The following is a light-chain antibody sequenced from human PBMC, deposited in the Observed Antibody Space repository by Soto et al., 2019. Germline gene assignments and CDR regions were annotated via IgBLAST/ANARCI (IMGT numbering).Light chain of an antibody. J-gene: IGKJ1*01. CDR3: QDYGTSAPWT. V-gene: IGKV3-20*01. CDR1: QNIRGNE. CDR2: RGS. Sequence: VLTQSPGTLSLSPGERATLSCRASQNIRGNELAWYQQKPGQPPRLLIYRGSSRGPGIPDRFSGRGSGTEFTLTISRLEPEDFAVYYCQDYGTSAPWTFGQGTRVDI.